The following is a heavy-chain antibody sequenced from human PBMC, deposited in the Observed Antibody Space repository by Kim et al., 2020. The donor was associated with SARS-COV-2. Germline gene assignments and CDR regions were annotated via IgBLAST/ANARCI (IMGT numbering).Heavy chain of an antibody. D-gene: IGHD2-21*02. V-gene: IGHV2-5*02. CDR1: GFSLSTSGVG. Sequence: SGPTLVKPTQTLTLTCTFSGFSLSTSGVGVGWIRQPPGKALEWLALIYWDDDKRYSPSLKSRLTITKDTSKNQVVLTMTNMDPVDTATYYCAHQSEPRYLAYCGGDCYSGFDYWGQGTLVTVSS. J-gene: IGHJ4*02. CDR2: IYWDDDK. CDR3: AHQSEPRYLAYCGGDCYSGFDY.